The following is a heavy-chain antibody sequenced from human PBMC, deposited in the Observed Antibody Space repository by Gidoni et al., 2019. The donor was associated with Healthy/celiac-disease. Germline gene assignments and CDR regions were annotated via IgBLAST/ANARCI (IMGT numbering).Heavy chain of an antibody. Sequence: QVQLVESGGGVVQPGRSLRLSCAASGFTFSSYGMHWVRQAPGKGLEWVAVIWYDGSNKYYADSVKGRFTISRDNSKNTLYLQMNSLRAEDTAVYYCARALAYCGGDCYFIFYYYGMDVWGQGTTVTVSS. D-gene: IGHD2-21*02. CDR2: IWYDGSNK. J-gene: IGHJ6*02. CDR1: GFTFSSYG. V-gene: IGHV3-33*08. CDR3: ARALAYCGGDCYFIFYYYGMDV.